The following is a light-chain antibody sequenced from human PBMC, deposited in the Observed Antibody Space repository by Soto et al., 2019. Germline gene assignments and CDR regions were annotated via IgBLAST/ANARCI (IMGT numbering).Light chain of an antibody. Sequence: QSALTQPASVSGSPGQSITISCTGTSSDVGGCKSASWYQQHPGKAPKLLIYNVSNRPSGISDRFSGSWSGDTASLTISGLQAEDEADYYCSSYTSTSTYVFGTGTKLTVL. CDR2: NVS. J-gene: IGLJ1*01. CDR3: SSYTSTSTYV. V-gene: IGLV2-14*03. CDR1: SSDVGGCKS.